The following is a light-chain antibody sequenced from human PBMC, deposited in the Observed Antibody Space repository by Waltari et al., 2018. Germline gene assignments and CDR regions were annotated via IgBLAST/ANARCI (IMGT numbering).Light chain of an antibody. CDR2: DAS. J-gene: IGKJ1*01. Sequence: DIQMTQSPSTLSASVGDRVTITCRASQSINNWLAWFQQKPGKAPKLLIYDASSLESGVPSRFSGSGSGTEFTLTISSLRPDDFATYYCQQYNSFWTFGQGTKVEIK. CDR1: QSINNW. CDR3: QQYNSFWT. V-gene: IGKV1-5*01.